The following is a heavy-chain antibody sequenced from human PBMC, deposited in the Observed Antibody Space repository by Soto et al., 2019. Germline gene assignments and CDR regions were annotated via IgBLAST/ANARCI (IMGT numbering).Heavy chain of an antibody. CDR1: GGSVSNASFY. V-gene: IGHV4-61*03. D-gene: IGHD3-22*01. CDR2: IFYTGVT. CDR3: VRVLDSSWYADL. J-gene: IGHJ2*01. Sequence: QVQLQESGPGLVKPSETLSLTCSVSGGSVSNASFYWTWIRQAPGTGLEYIGYIFYTGVTNYNPSLSSRVTISLATSKHHFSLKLNSMTAADTAVYYCVRVLDSSWYADLWGRGTLVTVSS.